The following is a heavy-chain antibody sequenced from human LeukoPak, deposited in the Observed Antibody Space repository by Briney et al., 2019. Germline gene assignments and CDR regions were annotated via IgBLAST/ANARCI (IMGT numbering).Heavy chain of an antibody. CDR2: INHSGST. Sequence: SETLSLTCAVYGGSFSGYYWSWIRQPPGKGLEWIGEINHSGSTNYNPSLKSRVTISVDTSKNQFSLKLSSVTAADTAVYYCARAHEYSSSPEDYWGQGTLVTVSS. CDR3: ARAHEYSSSPEDY. V-gene: IGHV4-34*01. CDR1: GGSFSGYY. D-gene: IGHD6-6*01. J-gene: IGHJ4*02.